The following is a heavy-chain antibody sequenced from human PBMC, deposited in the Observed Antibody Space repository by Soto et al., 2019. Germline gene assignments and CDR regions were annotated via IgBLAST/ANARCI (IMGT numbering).Heavy chain of an antibody. CDR1: GFTFSSYG. CDR2: ISYDGSNK. Sequence: QVQLVESGGGGVQPGRSLRLSCAASGFTFSSYGMHWVRQAPGKGLEWVAVISYDGSNKYYADSVKGRFTISRDNSKNTLYLQMNSLRAEDTAVYYCAKDSGGSSDYWGQGTLVTVSS. CDR3: AKDSGGSSDY. D-gene: IGHD2-15*01. J-gene: IGHJ4*02. V-gene: IGHV3-30*18.